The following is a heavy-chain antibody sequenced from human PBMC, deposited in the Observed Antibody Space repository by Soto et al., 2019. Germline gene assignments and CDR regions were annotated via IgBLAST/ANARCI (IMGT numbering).Heavy chain of an antibody. J-gene: IGHJ3*02. V-gene: IGHV1-3*01. CDR1: GYTFTNYA. Sequence: QVQLVQSGAEVKKPGASVKVSCKASGYTFTNYAMHWVRQAPGQRPEWMGWINAGNGNTKFSQRFQGRVTITRDTSANIAYMELRSLTSEDTAVYSCARAGFCSTTSCSDAFDIWGQGTMVTVSS. CDR3: ARAGFCSTTSCSDAFDI. D-gene: IGHD2-2*01. CDR2: INAGNGNT.